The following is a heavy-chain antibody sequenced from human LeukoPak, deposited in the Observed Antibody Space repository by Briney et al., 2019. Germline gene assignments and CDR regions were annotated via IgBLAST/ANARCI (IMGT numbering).Heavy chain of an antibody. CDR1: GFTFSDYA. CDR3: AKDSKHYSMDV. D-gene: IGHD2/OR15-2a*01. V-gene: IGHV3-30*02. CDR2: LQYDGNNK. J-gene: IGHJ6*02. Sequence: GGSLRLSCAVSGFTFSDYAMHWVRQAPGKGLEWVALLQYDGNNKYYVDSVKGRFTISRDISKNTLYLQMNSLRPDDTDVYYCAKDSKHYSMDVWGQGTTVTVS.